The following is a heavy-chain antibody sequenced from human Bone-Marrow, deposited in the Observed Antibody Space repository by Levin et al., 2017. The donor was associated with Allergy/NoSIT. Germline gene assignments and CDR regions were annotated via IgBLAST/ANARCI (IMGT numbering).Heavy chain of an antibody. Sequence: SVKVSCKASGGTFSSYAISWVRQAPGQGLEWMGGIIPIFGTANYAQKFQGRVTITADESTSTAYMELSSLRSEDTAVYYCAREYCTNGVCYVGYYYYGMDVWGQGTTVTVSS. CDR2: IIPIFGTA. CDR1: GGTFSSYA. CDR3: AREYCTNGVCYVGYYYYGMDV. D-gene: IGHD2-8*01. J-gene: IGHJ6*02. V-gene: IGHV1-69*13.